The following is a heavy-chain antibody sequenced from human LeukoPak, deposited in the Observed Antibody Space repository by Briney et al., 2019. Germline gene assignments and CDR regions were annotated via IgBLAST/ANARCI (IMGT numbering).Heavy chain of an antibody. CDR3: AREGQGVYDSSGYYYEGDYFDY. V-gene: IGHV1-18*01. D-gene: IGHD3-22*01. CDR2: ISAYNGNT. CDR1: GYTFTSYG. J-gene: IGHJ4*02. Sequence: ASVKVSCKASGYTFTSYGISWVRQAPGQGLEWMGWISAYNGNTNYAQKLQGRVTMTTDTSTSTAYMELRSLRSDDTAVYYCAREGQGVYDSSGYYYEGDYFDYWGQGTLVTVSS.